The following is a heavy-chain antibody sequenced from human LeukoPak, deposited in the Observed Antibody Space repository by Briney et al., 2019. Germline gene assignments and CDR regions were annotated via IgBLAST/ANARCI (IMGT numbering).Heavy chain of an antibody. CDR2: IYFSGST. CDR3: VRGREYYLYYMDV. V-gene: IGHV4-39*07. Sequence: PGGSLRLSCAASGFTFSSYWMHWVRQAPGKGLEWIGSIYFSGSTYYNPSLKSRVTISLDTSTNQFSLKLSSVTAADTAVYYCVRGREYYLYYMDVWGKGTAVTVSS. J-gene: IGHJ6*03. CDR1: GFTFSSYW.